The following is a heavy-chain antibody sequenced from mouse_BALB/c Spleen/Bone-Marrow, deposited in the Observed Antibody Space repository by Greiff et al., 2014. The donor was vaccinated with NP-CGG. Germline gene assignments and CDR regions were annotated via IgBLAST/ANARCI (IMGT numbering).Heavy chain of an antibody. V-gene: IGHV1-63*02. J-gene: IGHJ2*01. Sequence: QVQLQQSGAELVRPGTSVKISCKASGYAFTNYWLGWVKQRPGHGLEWIGDIYPGSGNTYYTEKFKGKATLTADTSSSTAYMQLSSLTSEDSAVYFCARRRSLVYWGQGTILTVSS. CDR1: GYAFTNYW. CDR2: IYPGSGNT. CDR3: ARRRSLVY.